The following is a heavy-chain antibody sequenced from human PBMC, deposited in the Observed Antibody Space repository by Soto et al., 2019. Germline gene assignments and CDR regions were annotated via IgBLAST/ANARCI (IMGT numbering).Heavy chain of an antibody. D-gene: IGHD6-6*01. CDR2: INAGNGNT. J-gene: IGHJ4*02. CDR1: GYTFTSYA. CDR3: ARALLEYSSSYYFDY. V-gene: IGHV1-3*01. Sequence: QVQLVQSGAEVKKPGASVKVSCKASGYTFTSYAMHWVRQAPGQRLEWMGWINAGNGNTKYSQKFQGRVTITRDTSASTAYMELSSLRSEDTAVYYCARALLEYSSSYYFDYWGQGTLVTVSS.